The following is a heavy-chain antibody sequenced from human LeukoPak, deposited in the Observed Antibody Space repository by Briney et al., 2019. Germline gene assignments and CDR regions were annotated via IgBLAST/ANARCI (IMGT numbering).Heavy chain of an antibody. V-gene: IGHV1-18*01. CDR1: GYTFTSYG. D-gene: IGHD3-22*01. Sequence: ASVKVSCKASGYTFTSYGISWVRQAPGHGLEWMGWISAYNGNTNYAQKLQGRVTMTTDTSTSTAHMKLRSLRSDDTAVYYCARDLYYYDSSGYYRYWGQGTLVTVSS. CDR2: ISAYNGNT. CDR3: ARDLYYYDSSGYYRY. J-gene: IGHJ4*02.